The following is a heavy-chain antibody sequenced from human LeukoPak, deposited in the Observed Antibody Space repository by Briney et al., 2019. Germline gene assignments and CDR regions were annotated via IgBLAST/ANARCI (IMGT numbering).Heavy chain of an antibody. CDR2: ISGSGGST. CDR3: AKAGSGWMPAADY. J-gene: IGHJ4*02. Sequence: GGTLRLSCAASGFTFSSYGMSWVRQAPGKGLEWVSAISGSGGSTYYADSVKGRFTISRDNSKNTLYLQMNSLRAEDTAVYYCAKAGSGWMPAADYWGQGTLVTVSS. D-gene: IGHD6-19*01. CDR1: GFTFSSYG. V-gene: IGHV3-23*01.